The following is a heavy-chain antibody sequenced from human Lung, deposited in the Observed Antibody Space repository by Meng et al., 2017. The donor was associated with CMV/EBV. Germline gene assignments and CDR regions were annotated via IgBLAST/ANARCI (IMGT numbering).Heavy chain of an antibody. CDR1: GFTFSSLA. V-gene: IGHV3-30-3*01. Sequence: CPAPGFTFSSLAMHWVRQAPGKGLEWVAVISYDGSNKYYADSVKGRFTISRDNSKNTLYLQMNNLRAEDTAVYYCARGWGLYSWFDPWGQGTLVTVSS. CDR3: ARGWGLYSWFDP. CDR2: ISYDGSNK. J-gene: IGHJ5*02. D-gene: IGHD3-16*01.